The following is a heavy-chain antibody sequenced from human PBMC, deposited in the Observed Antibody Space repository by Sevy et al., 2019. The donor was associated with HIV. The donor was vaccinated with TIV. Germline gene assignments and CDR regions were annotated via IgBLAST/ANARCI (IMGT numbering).Heavy chain of an antibody. CDR2: ISGSSSYT. J-gene: IGHJ4*02. V-gene: IGHV3-11*06. Sequence: GGSLRLSCAASGFTFSDYYMSWIRQAPGKGLEWVSYISGSSSYTNYADSVKGRFTISRDNAKNSLYLQMNSLRAEDTAVYYCARRVVGATTTFDYWGQGTLVTVSS. CDR1: GFTFSDYY. D-gene: IGHD1-26*01. CDR3: ARRVVGATTTFDY.